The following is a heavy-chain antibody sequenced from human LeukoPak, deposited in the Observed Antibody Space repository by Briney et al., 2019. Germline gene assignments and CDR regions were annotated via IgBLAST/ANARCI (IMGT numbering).Heavy chain of an antibody. CDR3: ARDVDGRSRLDY. V-gene: IGHV3-66*01. CDR2: IYSGGST. Sequence: GGSLRLSCAASGFTVSSNYMSWVRQAPGKGLEWVSVIYSGGSTYYADSVKGRFTISRDNSKNTLYLQMNSLRAEDTAVYYCARDVDGRSRLDYWGQGTLVTVSS. D-gene: IGHD5-24*01. CDR1: GFTVSSNY. J-gene: IGHJ4*02.